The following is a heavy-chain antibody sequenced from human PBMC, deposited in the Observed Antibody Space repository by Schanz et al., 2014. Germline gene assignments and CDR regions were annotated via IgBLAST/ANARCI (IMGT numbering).Heavy chain of an antibody. CDR2: ISSASSTI. Sequence: EVQLLESGGGLVQPGGSLRLSCLASGFAFSSYSMNWVRQAPGKGLEWVSYISSASSTINYADSVKGRFTISRDNAKNPLFLQMNSLRAEDTAVYYCAKYRGYYRVSGSCRELEYWGQGTLVTVSS. J-gene: IGHJ4*02. V-gene: IGHV3-48*01. D-gene: IGHD3-10*01. CDR3: AKYRGYYRVSGSCRELEY. CDR1: GFAFSSYS.